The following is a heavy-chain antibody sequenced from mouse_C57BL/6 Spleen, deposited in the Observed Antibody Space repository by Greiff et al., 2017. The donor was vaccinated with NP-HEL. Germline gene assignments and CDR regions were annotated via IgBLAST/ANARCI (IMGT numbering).Heavy chain of an antibody. CDR1: GYTFTDYN. D-gene: IGHD2-5*01. J-gene: IGHJ2*01. Sequence: EVQLQQSGPELVKPGASVKIPCKASGYTFTDYNMDWVKQSHGKSLEWIGDINPNNGGTIYNQKFKGKATLTVDKSSSTAYMELRSLTSEDTAVYDGARWEVYSNYGDNWGQGTTLTVSS. CDR2: INPNNGGT. CDR3: ARWEVYSNYGDN. V-gene: IGHV1-18*01.